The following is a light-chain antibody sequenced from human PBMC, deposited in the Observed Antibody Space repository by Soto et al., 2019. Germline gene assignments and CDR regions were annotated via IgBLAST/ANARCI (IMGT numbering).Light chain of an antibody. V-gene: IGKV3-20*01. J-gene: IGKJ1*01. CDR2: GAS. Sequence: EIVLTQSPGTLSLSPGERATLSCRASQSVSSSYLAWYQQKPGQAPRRLIYGASRKATGIPDRFSGSGAGTDFTLIISRLEPEDFAVYYCQQYGSSPRTFGQGTKVESK. CDR1: QSVSSSY. CDR3: QQYGSSPRT.